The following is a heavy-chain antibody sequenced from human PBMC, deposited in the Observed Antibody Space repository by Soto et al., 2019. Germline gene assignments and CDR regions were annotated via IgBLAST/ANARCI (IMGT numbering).Heavy chain of an antibody. V-gene: IGHV3-48*02. Sequence: GGSLRLSCAGSGFTFSSYSMNWVRQAPGKGLEWVSYISSSSSTIYYADSVKGRFTISRDNAKNSLYLQMNSLRDEDTAVYYCARESSSYNWFDPWGQGTLVTVSS. CDR3: ARESSSYNWFDP. CDR1: GFTFSSYS. CDR2: ISSSSSTI. D-gene: IGHD6-13*01. J-gene: IGHJ5*02.